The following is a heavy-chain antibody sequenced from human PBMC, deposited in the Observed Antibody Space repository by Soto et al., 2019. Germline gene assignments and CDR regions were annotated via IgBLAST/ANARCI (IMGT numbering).Heavy chain of an antibody. CDR3: VKTLPGPLSDPNQLLERFDY. Sequence: GGSLRLSCAVSGFRFRSYVMHWVRQAPGKGLEWVAVISYDGNDEYYAESVRGRFTISRDNSKNTLYLQMNTLRPDDTAVYYCVKTLPGPLSDPNQLLERFDYWGQGTMVTVSS. V-gene: IGHV3-30*18. CDR2: ISYDGNDE. J-gene: IGHJ4*02. D-gene: IGHD2-2*01. CDR1: GFRFRSYV.